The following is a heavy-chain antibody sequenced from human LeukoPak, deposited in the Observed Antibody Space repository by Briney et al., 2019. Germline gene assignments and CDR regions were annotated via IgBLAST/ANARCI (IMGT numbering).Heavy chain of an antibody. CDR3: AKDMVLAYYYDSSGGFDY. J-gene: IGHJ4*02. CDR1: GVTFDDYA. D-gene: IGHD3-22*01. CDR2: ISWNSGSI. V-gene: IGHV3-9*01. Sequence: PGGSLRLSCAASGVTFDDYAMHWVRQAPGKGLEWVSGISWNSGSIGYADSVKGRFTISRDNAKNSLYLQMNSLRAEDTALYYCAKDMVLAYYYDSSGGFDYWGQRTLVTVSS.